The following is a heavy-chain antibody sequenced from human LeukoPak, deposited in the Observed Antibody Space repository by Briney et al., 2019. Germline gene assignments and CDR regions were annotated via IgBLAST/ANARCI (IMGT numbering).Heavy chain of an antibody. V-gene: IGHV3-66*01. CDR1: GLRFSDYY. Sequence: GGSLRLSCAASGLRFSDYYMTWVRQAPGKGLQWVSVIYTGGSTYYADSVKGRFTFSRDNSKNTLYLQMNSMRAEDTAVYYCARGSHLRAHSYGPGPPHFDYWGQGNLVTVSS. J-gene: IGHJ4*02. CDR3: ARGSHLRAHSYGPGPPHFDY. CDR2: IYTGGST. D-gene: IGHD5-18*01.